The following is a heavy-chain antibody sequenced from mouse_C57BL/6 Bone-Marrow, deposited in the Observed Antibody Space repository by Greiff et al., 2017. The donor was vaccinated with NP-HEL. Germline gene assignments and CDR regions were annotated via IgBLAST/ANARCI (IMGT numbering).Heavy chain of an antibody. Sequence: VQLQQSGAELVRPGASVKLSCTASGFNIKDDYMHWVKQRPEQGLEWIGWIDPENGDTEYASKFQGKVTITADTSSNTAYLQLSSLTSEDTAVYYCTTSCDYRSTDWYFDVWGTGTTVTVSS. CDR1: GFNIKDDY. CDR2: IDPENGDT. J-gene: IGHJ1*03. CDR3: TTSCDYRSTDWYFDV. V-gene: IGHV14-4*01. D-gene: IGHD2-4*01.